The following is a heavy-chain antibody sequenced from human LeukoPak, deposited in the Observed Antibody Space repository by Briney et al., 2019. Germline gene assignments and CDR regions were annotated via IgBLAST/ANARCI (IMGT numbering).Heavy chain of an antibody. J-gene: IGHJ4*02. CDR3: ARGRNLVAVSGYFDY. V-gene: IGHV3-30-3*01. CDR1: GFTFSNYA. CDR2: ISYDGNNE. D-gene: IGHD5-12*01. Sequence: GSLKLSCAASGFTFSNYAMHWGRQVPGQGLGGVATISYDGNNEYYADSVKGRFTISRDNSKNTLYLQLNSLRAEDTAIYNCARGRNLVAVSGYFDYWGQGTLVTVSS.